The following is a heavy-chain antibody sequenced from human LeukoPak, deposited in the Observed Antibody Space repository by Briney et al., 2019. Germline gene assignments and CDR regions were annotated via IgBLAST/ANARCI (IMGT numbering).Heavy chain of an antibody. CDR1: GGSFSGYY. CDR2: INHSGST. Sequence: SETLSLTCAVYGGSFSGYYWSWIRQPPGKGLEWIGEINHSGSTSYNPSLKSRVTVSVDTSRNQFSLKLSSVTAADTAVYYCARESQKGYCSGGSCYGPYWGQGTLVTVSS. D-gene: IGHD2-15*01. V-gene: IGHV4-34*01. CDR3: ARESQKGYCSGGSCYGPY. J-gene: IGHJ4*02.